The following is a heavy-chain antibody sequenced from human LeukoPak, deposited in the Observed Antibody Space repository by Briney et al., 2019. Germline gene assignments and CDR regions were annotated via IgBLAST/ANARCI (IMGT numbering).Heavy chain of an antibody. V-gene: IGHV4-59*01. J-gene: IGHJ6*02. CDR2: IYYSGST. CDR3: ARGLDYGDYRYYYGMDV. D-gene: IGHD4-17*01. CDR1: GGSISSYY. Sequence: SETLSLTCTVSGGSISSYYWSWIRQPPGKGLEWIGYIYYSGSTNYNPSLKSRVTISVDTSKNQFSLKLSSVTAADTAVYYCARGLDYGDYRYYYGMDVWGQGTTVTVSS.